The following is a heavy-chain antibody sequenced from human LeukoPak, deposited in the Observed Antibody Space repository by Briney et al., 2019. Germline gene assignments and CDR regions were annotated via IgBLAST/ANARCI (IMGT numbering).Heavy chain of an antibody. J-gene: IGHJ4*02. CDR3: ARGGGAAGYDNEFDY. V-gene: IGHV4-59*01. CDR1: GGSIGSYY. D-gene: IGHD5-12*01. Sequence: PSETLSLTRTVSGGSIGSYYWSWIRQPPGEGLEWIGYIYYTGNTNFNPSLKSRVTISVDTSKNQFSLKLTSVTAADAAVYYCARGGGAAGYDNEFDYWGQGALDTVSS. CDR2: IYYTGNT.